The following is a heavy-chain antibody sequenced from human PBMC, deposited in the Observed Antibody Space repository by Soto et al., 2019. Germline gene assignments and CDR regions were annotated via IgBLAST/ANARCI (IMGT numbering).Heavy chain of an antibody. D-gene: IGHD3-10*01. CDR2: TRNKANSYTT. CDR3: ARAAELAYFDY. Sequence: PVVSLILSCAASGFTFSDHYMDWVRQAPGKGLEWVGRTRNKANSYTTEYAASVKGRFTISRDDSKNSLYLQMNSLKTEDTAVYYCARAAELAYFDYWGQGTLVTVSS. V-gene: IGHV3-72*01. CDR1: GFTFSDHY. J-gene: IGHJ4*02.